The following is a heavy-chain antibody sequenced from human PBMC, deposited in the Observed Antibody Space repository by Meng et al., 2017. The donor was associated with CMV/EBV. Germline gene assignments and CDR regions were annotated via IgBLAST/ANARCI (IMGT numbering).Heavy chain of an antibody. CDR3: ARVGNSYFTFDY. CDR1: GGSFSGYY. J-gene: IGHJ4*02. D-gene: IGHD1-7*01. CDR2: INHSGST. V-gene: IGHV4-34*01. Sequence: GSLRLSCAVYGGSFSGYYWSWIRQPPGKGLEWIGEINHSGSTNYNPSLKSRVTISVDTSKNQFSLKLSSVTAADTAVYYCARVGNSYFTFDYWGQGTLVTVSS.